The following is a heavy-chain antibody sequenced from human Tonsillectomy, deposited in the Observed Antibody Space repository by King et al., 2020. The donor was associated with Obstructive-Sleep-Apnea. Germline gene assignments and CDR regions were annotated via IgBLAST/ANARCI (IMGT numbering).Heavy chain of an antibody. CDR3: ARAPFIWTDYEQSWYFDL. J-gene: IGHJ2*01. D-gene: IGHD3/OR15-3a*01. Sequence: VQLGESGGGLVQPGGALRLSCGVTVSSNYMSWVRQAPGKGVGWVSVIYSGGSTYYAASVKGRFTSSRDISNNTLYLQMNSLRAEDTAVYYCARAPFIWTDYEQSWYFDLWGRGTLVTVSS. CDR2: IYSGGST. CDR1: TVSSNY. V-gene: IGHV3-66*01.